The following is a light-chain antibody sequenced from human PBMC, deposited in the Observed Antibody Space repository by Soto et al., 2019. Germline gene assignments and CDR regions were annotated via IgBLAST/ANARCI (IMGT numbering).Light chain of an antibody. Sequence: EIVLTQSPGTLSLSPGEGATLSCRASQSINSFLAWYQQRRGQAPRLLIHGASNRATGIPDRFTGGGSGTDFTLTISALEPEDFALYFCQQYERPPFAFGQGTRLEI. J-gene: IGKJ2*01. V-gene: IGKV3-20*01. CDR1: QSINSF. CDR2: GAS. CDR3: QQYERPPFA.